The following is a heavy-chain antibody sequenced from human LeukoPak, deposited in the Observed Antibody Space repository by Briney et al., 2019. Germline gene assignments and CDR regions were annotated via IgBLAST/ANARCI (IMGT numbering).Heavy chain of an antibody. CDR2: IYSGGST. J-gene: IGHJ4*02. CDR3: ARDGDGYNSLDY. CDR1: EFSVGSNY. V-gene: IGHV3-66*01. D-gene: IGHD5-24*01. Sequence: GGSLRLSCAASEFSVGSNYMTWVRQAPGKGPEWVSLIYSGGSTYYADSVKGRFTISRDNSKNTLYLQMNSLRAEDTAVYYCARDGDGYNSLDYWGQGTLVTVSS.